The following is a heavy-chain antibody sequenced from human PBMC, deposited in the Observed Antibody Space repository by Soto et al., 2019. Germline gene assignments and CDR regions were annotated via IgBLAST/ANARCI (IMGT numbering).Heavy chain of an antibody. J-gene: IGHJ6*02. D-gene: IGHD6-13*01. CDR3: ARIPASSSWDENYGMDV. Sequence: SGPTLVNPTQTVTLFCTFSVFSLRHSGVCGRWMLQPTGQDREWLALIDRDDNKYYSTSLKTRLTISEDTANNEEVHTMTNMDPVDTSTYYCARIPASSSWDENYGMDVWGQGTTVTVSS. V-gene: IGHV2-70*01. CDR2: IDRDDNK. CDR1: VFSLRHSGVC.